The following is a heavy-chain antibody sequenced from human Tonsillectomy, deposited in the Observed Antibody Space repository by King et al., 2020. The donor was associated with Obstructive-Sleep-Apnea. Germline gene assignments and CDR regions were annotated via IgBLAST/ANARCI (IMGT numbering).Heavy chain of an antibody. Sequence: VQLVESGGGLVKPGGSLRLSCAASGFTFNDYYMSWIRQAPGKGLEWISYISSSGITLYYADSVKGRFTISRDNAKDSLYLQMNSLRAEDTAVYYCVRAEDIVVVVADYWGQGTLVTVSS. J-gene: IGHJ4*02. CDR2: ISSSGITL. D-gene: IGHD2-15*01. CDR3: VRAEDIVVVVADY. CDR1: GFTFNDYY. V-gene: IGHV3-11*01.